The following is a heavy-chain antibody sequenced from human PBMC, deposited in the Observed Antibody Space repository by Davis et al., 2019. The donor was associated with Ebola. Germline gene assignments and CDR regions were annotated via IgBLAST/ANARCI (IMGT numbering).Heavy chain of an antibody. CDR3: ARGLWGSPTRIDY. D-gene: IGHD1-26*01. V-gene: IGHV4-59*12. CDR1: SGSISNYY. J-gene: IGHJ4*02. Sequence: PSETLSLTCTVSSGSISNYYWSWIRQPPGKGLEWIGHIYNSGTIKYNPSLESRVTVSTDTSKNQFSLNLKSVTAADTAVYYCARGLWGSPTRIDYWGQGTLVTVSS. CDR2: IYNSGTI.